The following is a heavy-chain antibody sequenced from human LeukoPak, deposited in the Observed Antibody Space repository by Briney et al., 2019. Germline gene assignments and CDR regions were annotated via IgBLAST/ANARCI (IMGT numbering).Heavy chain of an antibody. V-gene: IGHV1-69*06. CDR2: IIPIFGTA. Sequence: ASVKVSCKASGGTFNSYAISWVRRAPGQGLEWMGGIIPIFGTANYAQKFQGRVTITADKSTSTAYMELSSLRSEDTAVYYCAREYDILTGYYMSYFDYWGQGTLVTVSS. CDR1: GGTFNSYA. J-gene: IGHJ4*02. CDR3: AREYDILTGYYMSYFDY. D-gene: IGHD3-9*01.